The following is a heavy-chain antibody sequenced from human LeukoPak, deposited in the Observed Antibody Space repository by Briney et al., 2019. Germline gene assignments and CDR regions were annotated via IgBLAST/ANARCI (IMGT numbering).Heavy chain of an antibody. CDR1: GFTFSSYG. CDR3: AELGITMIGGV. V-gene: IGHV3-48*03. J-gene: IGHJ6*04. CDR2: ISSSGSTI. Sequence: GGSLRLSCAASGFTFSSYGMHWVRQAPGKGLEWVSYISSSGSTIYYADSVKGRFTISRDNAKNSLYLQMNSLRAEDTAIYYCAELGITMIGGVWGKGTTVTISS. D-gene: IGHD3-10*02.